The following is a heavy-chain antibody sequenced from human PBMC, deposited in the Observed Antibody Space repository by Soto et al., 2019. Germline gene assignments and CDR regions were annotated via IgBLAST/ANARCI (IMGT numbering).Heavy chain of an antibody. J-gene: IGHJ6*02. D-gene: IGHD2-15*01. Sequence: PSETLSLTCTVSGGPISSSSYYWGWIRQPPGKGLEWIGSIYYSGSTYYNPSLKSRVTISVDTSKNQFSLKLSSVTAADTAVYYCARASEPNAGYCSGGSCYSGGGMDVWGQGTTVTVSS. CDR1: GGPISSSSYY. V-gene: IGHV4-39*01. CDR2: IYYSGST. CDR3: ARASEPNAGYCSGGSCYSGGGMDV.